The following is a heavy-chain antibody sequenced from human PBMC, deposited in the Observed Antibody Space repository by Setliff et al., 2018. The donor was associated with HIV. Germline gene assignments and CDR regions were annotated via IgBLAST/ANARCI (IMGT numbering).Heavy chain of an antibody. V-gene: IGHV4-59*10. CDR1: GGSFSGYY. D-gene: IGHD5-12*01. CDR2: IYTSGST. J-gene: IGHJ6*03. Sequence: SETLSLTCAVYGGSFSGYYWSWIRQPAGKGLEWIGHIYTSGSTNYNPSLKSRVTMSVDTSKNQFSLKLSSVTAADTAVYYRARGVASYYYYMDVWGKGTTVTVSS. CDR3: ARGVASYYYYMDV.